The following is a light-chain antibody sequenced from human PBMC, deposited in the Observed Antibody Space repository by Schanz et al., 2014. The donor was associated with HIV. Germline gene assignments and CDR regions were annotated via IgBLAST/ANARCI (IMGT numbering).Light chain of an antibody. Sequence: QSVLTQPASVSGSPGQSITISCTGTRSDVGAHNYVSWYQQHPGKAPKLMIYDVSNRPSGVSNRFSGSKSGNTASLTISGLQAEDESVYYCSSYTISSTLVFGGGTKVTVL. CDR1: RSDVGAHNY. CDR2: DVS. V-gene: IGLV2-14*03. J-gene: IGLJ3*02. CDR3: SSYTISSTLV.